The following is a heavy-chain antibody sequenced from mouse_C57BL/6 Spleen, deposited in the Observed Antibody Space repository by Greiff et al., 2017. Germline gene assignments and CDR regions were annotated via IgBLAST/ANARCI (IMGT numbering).Heavy chain of an antibody. V-gene: IGHV5-17*01. J-gene: IGHJ3*01. Sequence: EVQVVESGGGLVKPGGSLKLSCAASGFTFSDYGMHWVRQAPEKGLEWVAYISSGSSTIYYADTVKGRFTISRDNAKNTLFLQMTSLRSEDTAMYYCARNPFAHWGQGTLVTVSA. CDR3: ARNPFAH. CDR2: ISSGSSTI. CDR1: GFTFSDYG.